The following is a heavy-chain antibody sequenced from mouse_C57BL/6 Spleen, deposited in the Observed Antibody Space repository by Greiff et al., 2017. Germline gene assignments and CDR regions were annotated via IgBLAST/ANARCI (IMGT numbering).Heavy chain of an antibody. CDR3: ARGDAFGFAY. CDR1: GYTFTSYW. J-gene: IGHJ3*01. D-gene: IGHD6-5*01. CDR2: IDPSDSYT. Sequence: QVQLQQPGAELVMPGASVKLSCKASGYTFTSYWMHWVKQRPGQGLEWIGEIDPSDSYTNYNQKFKGKSTLTVDKSSSTAYMQLSSLTSGDSAVCYCARGDAFGFAYWGQGTLVPVSA. V-gene: IGHV1-69*01.